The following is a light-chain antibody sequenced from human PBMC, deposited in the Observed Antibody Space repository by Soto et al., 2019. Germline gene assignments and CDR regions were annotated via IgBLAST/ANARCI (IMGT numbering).Light chain of an antibody. J-gene: IGKJ3*01. V-gene: IGKV3-20*01. CDR3: QHYGTSAL. CDR2: GAS. CDR1: ESVSTSY. Sequence: EIVLTQSPGTLSLSPGERATLSCRASESVSTSYLAWYQQKPGQAPRLLIYGASGRATGIPDRFSVSASGTAFTLTISRLEPEDFAVYYCQHYGTSALFGPGNKVDIK.